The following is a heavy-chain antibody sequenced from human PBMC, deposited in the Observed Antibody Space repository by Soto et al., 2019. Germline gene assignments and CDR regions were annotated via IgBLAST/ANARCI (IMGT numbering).Heavy chain of an antibody. D-gene: IGHD2-2*01. CDR2: ISYDGSNK. CDR3: AKDQGYCSSTSCPSLDY. CDR1: GFTFSSYV. V-gene: IGHV3-30*18. Sequence: GGSLRLSCAASGFTFSSYVMHWVRQAPGKGLEWVAVISYDGSNKYYADSVKGRFTISRDNSKNTLYLQMNSLRAEDTAAYYCAKDQGYCSSTSCPSLDYWGQGTLVTVSS. J-gene: IGHJ4*02.